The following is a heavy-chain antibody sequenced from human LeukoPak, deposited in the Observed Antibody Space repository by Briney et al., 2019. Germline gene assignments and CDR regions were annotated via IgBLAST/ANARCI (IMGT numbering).Heavy chain of an antibody. Sequence: GGSLRLSCVASGFTFSTYTFNWVRQAPGKGLEWLSYISSGGLTIFYAASVKGRFTISSDNTKNAIYLDMTNLSADDTAVYYCARDFDYGDYIDFWGQGTLVAVSS. CDR1: GFTFSTYT. V-gene: IGHV3-48*04. CDR2: ISSGGLTI. J-gene: IGHJ4*02. D-gene: IGHD4/OR15-4a*01. CDR3: ARDFDYGDYIDF.